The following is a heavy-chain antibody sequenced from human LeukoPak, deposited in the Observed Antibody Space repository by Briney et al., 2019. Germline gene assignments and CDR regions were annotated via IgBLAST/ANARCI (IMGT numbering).Heavy chain of an antibody. CDR1: GYTFTGYY. Sequence: EASVKVSCKASGYTFTGYYMHWVRQAPGQGLEWMGWINPNSGGTNYAQKFQGRVTMTRDTSIGTAYMELSRLRSDDTAVYYCARVGGGSVPKYCSSTSCYEVPFDYWGQGTLVTVSS. CDR3: ARVGGGSVPKYCSSTSCYEVPFDY. CDR2: INPNSGGT. J-gene: IGHJ4*02. D-gene: IGHD2-2*01. V-gene: IGHV1-2*02.